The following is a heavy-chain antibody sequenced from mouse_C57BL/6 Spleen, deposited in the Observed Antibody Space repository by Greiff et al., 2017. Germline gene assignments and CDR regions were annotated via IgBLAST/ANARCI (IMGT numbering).Heavy chain of an antibody. J-gene: IGHJ1*03. D-gene: IGHD1-1*01. CDR2: IYPGDGDT. Sequence: VQLQESGPELVKPGASVKISCKASGYAFSSSWMNWVKQRPGKGLEWIGRIYPGDGDTNYNGKFKGKATLTADKSSSTAYMQLSSLTSEDSAVYFCARSKLYYGSTPWYFDVWGTGTTVTVSS. CDR1: GYAFSSSW. V-gene: IGHV1-82*01. CDR3: ARSKLYYGSTPWYFDV.